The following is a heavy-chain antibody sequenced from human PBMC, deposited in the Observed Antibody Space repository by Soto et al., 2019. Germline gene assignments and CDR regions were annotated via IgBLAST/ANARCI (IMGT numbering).Heavy chain of an antibody. CDR2: IYHSGST. CDR3: ARDLSSSSWYDYYGMDV. D-gene: IGHD6-13*01. Sequence: QVQLQESGPGLVKPSGTLSLTCAVSGGSISSSNWWSWVRQPPGKGLEWIGEIYHSGSTNYNPSLKSRVTISVDKSKNQFSLKLSSVTAADTAVYYCARDLSSSSWYDYYGMDVWGQGTTVTVSS. CDR1: GGSISSSNW. V-gene: IGHV4-4*02. J-gene: IGHJ6*02.